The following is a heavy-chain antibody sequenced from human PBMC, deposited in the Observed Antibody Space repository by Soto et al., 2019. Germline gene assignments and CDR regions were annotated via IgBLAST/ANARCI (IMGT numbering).Heavy chain of an antibody. V-gene: IGHV3-53*01. J-gene: IGHJ4*02. D-gene: IGHD5-18*01. CDR3: ATGGDTAMDGY. CDR1: GFTVTDNH. Sequence: VQLVESGGGLVQPGGSPRLSCAGSGFTVTDNHMTWVRQAPGRGPEWVSTIYYNGNTFHADSVWGRFTISRDTSKNMLYLQMNSLRAEDTAVYYCATGGDTAMDGYWGQGTLVTDSS. CDR2: IYYNGNT.